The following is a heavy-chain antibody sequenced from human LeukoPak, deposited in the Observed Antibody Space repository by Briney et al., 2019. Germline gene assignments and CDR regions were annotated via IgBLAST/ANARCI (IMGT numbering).Heavy chain of an antibody. CDR3: ARVKGYCSGGSCYDYRNYFDY. CDR2: INPNSGGT. V-gene: IGHV1-2*02. Sequence: ASVKVSCKTSGYSFTPYAMHWVRQAPGQRLEWMGWINPNSGGTNYAQKFQGRVTMTRDTSISTAYMELSRLRSDDTAVYYCARVKGYCSGGSCYDYRNYFDYWGQGTLVTVSS. D-gene: IGHD2-15*01. CDR1: GYSFTPYA. J-gene: IGHJ4*02.